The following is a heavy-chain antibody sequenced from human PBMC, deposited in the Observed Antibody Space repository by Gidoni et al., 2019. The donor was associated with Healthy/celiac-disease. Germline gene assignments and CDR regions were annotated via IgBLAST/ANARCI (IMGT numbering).Heavy chain of an antibody. V-gene: IGHV3-53*01. CDR1: GFTVSSNY. Sequence: EVQLVESGGGLIQPGGSLRLSCAASGFTVSSNYMSWVRQAPGKGREWVSVIYSGGSTYYADSVKGRFTISRDNSKNTLYLQMNSLRAEDTAVYYCARSSPHTTAPFDYWGQGTLVTVSS. D-gene: IGHD1-1*01. CDR2: IYSGGST. CDR3: ARSSPHTTAPFDY. J-gene: IGHJ4*02.